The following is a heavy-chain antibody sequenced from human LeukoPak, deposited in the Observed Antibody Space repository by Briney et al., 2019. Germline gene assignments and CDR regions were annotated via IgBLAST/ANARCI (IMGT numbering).Heavy chain of an antibody. CDR1: GFTFDDYA. Sequence: GGSLRHSCTVSGFTFDDYAMHWVRHTPGKGLEWVAGITWNRDNIGYGDSVKGRFTISRDNVKNVLYLQMNSLRPEDTALYYCAKDLSSAITSALVLDVWGQGTTV. V-gene: IGHV3-9*01. CDR3: AKDLSSAITSALVLDV. D-gene: IGHD3-22*01. CDR2: ITWNRDNI. J-gene: IGHJ6*02.